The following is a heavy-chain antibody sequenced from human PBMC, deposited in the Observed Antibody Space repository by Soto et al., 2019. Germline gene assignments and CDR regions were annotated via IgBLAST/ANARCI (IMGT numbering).Heavy chain of an antibody. J-gene: IGHJ4*02. CDR1: GFTFSSDW. V-gene: IGHV3-74*01. Sequence: GGSLRLSCAASGFTFSSDWMHWVRQAPGKGLVWVSRINTDGSDTSYADSVKGRFTISRDNAKNMLYLQMNSLRAEDTAVYYCPRDRPGPQHYFDYWGQGNMVTVSS. D-gene: IGHD6-6*01. CDR2: INTDGSDT. CDR3: PRDRPGPQHYFDY.